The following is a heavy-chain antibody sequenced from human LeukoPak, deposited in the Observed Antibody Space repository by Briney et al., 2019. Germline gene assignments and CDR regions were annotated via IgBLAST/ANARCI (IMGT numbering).Heavy chain of an antibody. D-gene: IGHD2-2*01. CDR1: GFTFSSYS. V-gene: IGHV3-48*01. Sequence: PGGSLRLSCAASGFTFSSYSMNWVRQAPGKGLEWVSYISSSSSTIYYADSVKGRFTISRDNAKNSLYLQMNSLRAEDTAVYYCARVWASCLDYWGQGTLVTVSS. J-gene: IGHJ4*02. CDR3: ARVWASCLDY. CDR2: ISSSSSTI.